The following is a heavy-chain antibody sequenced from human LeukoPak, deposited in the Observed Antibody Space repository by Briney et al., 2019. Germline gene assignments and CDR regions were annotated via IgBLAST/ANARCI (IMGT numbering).Heavy chain of an antibody. V-gene: IGHV3-9*01. Sequence: GRSLRLSCAASGFTFDDYAMHWVRQVPGKGLERVSGISWNSANVGYADSVKGRFTISRDNAKNSLYLQMNSLRAEDTALYYCAKAPVGGGQWLVDYFHYWGQGTLVTVSS. CDR3: AKAPVGGGQWLVDYFHY. J-gene: IGHJ4*02. D-gene: IGHD6-19*01. CDR1: GFTFDDYA. CDR2: ISWNSANV.